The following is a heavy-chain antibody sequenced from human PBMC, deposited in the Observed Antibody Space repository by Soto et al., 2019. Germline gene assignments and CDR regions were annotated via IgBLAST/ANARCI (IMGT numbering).Heavy chain of an antibody. V-gene: IGHV1-24*01. CDR1: GYTLTELS. J-gene: IGHJ4*02. Sequence: ASVNVSFKXSGYTLTELSMHWVRQAPGKGREWMGGFDPEDGETIYAQKFQGRVTMTEDTSTDTAYMELSSLRSEDTAVYYCATLSSVRRDGYLILDFDYWGQGTLVTVSS. D-gene: IGHD5-12*01. CDR3: ATLSSVRRDGYLILDFDY. CDR2: FDPEDGET.